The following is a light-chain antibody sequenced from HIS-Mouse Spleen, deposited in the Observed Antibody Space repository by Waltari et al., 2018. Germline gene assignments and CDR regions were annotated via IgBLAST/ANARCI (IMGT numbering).Light chain of an antibody. CDR2: EDS. Sequence: SYELTQPPSVSVYPGQTARITCSGDALPKKHAYWYQQKSGQAPVLVIYEDSKRPSGIPERFSGSSSGTMATLTISGAQVEDEADYYCYSTDSSGNHRVFGGGTKLTVL. CDR1: ALPKKH. V-gene: IGLV3-10*01. CDR3: YSTDSSGNHRV. J-gene: IGLJ2*01.